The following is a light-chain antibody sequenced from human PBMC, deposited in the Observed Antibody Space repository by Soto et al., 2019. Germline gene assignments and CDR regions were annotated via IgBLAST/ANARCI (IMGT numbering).Light chain of an antibody. CDR2: SNN. Sequence: QSVLTQPPSASGTPGQRVTISCSGSSSNIGSNTVNWYQQLPGTAPKLLIYSNNQRPSGVPDRFSVSKSGTSASLAISGLQSEDEADDYCAAWDDSLNGRVFGGGTKLTVL. V-gene: IGLV1-44*01. CDR1: SSNIGSNT. J-gene: IGLJ2*01. CDR3: AAWDDSLNGRV.